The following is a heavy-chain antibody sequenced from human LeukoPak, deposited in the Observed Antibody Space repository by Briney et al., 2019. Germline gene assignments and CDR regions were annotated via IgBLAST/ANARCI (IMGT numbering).Heavy chain of an antibody. D-gene: IGHD3-10*01. CDR2: IYYSGST. CDR3: ARGIVLLWFGDLPEGAFDI. Sequence: SETLSLTCTVSVGSISSSSYYWGWIRQPPGKWLEWIGSIYYSGSTYYNPSLKSRVTISVDTSKNQFSLKLSSVTAADTAVYYCARGIVLLWFGDLPEGAFDIWGQGTMVTVSS. J-gene: IGHJ3*02. CDR1: VGSISSSSYY. V-gene: IGHV4-39*07.